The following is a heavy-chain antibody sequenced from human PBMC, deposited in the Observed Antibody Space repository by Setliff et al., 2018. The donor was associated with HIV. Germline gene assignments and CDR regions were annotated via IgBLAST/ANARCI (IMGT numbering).Heavy chain of an antibody. D-gene: IGHD3-16*02. J-gene: IGHJ6*03. CDR1: GGSFSGYY. CDR3: ARGLPGTYRYSYYYYYMDV. V-gene: IGHV4-34*01. Sequence: SETLSLTCAVYGGSFSGYYWSWIRQPPGKGLEWIGEINHRGSTNYNPSLKSRVTISIDTSKNQFTLKVSSVNAADTAPYYCARGLPGTYRYSYYYYYMDVWDKGTTVTVSS. CDR2: INHRGST.